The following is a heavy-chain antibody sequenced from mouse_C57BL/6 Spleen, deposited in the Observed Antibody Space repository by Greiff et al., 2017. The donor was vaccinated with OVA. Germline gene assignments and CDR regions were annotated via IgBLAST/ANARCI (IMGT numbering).Heavy chain of an antibody. V-gene: IGHV1-55*01. CDR2: IYPGSGST. D-gene: IGHD2-10*02. CDR1: GYTFTSYW. CDR3: ARPSSNYFDY. J-gene: IGHJ2*01. Sequence: VQLQQSGAELVKPGASVKMSCKASGYTFTSYWITWVKQRSGQGLEWIGDIYPGSGSTNYNEKFKSKATLTVDTSSSTAYMQLSSLTSEDSAVYYCARPSSNYFDYWGQGTTLTVSS.